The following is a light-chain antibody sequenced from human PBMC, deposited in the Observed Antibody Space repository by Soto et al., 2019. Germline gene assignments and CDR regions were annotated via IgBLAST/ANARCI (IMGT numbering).Light chain of an antibody. CDR2: GAS. V-gene: IGKV3-15*01. Sequence: EIVMTQSPATLSVSPGERATLSCRASQSVSNNLAWYQQKPGQAPRLLIYGASTRATGIPARFSGSGSGKEFTLTISILQSEDFAVYYCQQSDNWPPVTFGQGTKVEIK. CDR3: QQSDNWPPVT. J-gene: IGKJ1*01. CDR1: QSVSNN.